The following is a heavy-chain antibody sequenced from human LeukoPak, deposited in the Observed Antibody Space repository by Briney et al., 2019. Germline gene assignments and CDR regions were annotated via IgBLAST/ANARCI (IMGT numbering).Heavy chain of an antibody. J-gene: IGHJ5*02. V-gene: IGHV4-39*02. CDR3: ARGDYVWGSYRFRGFDP. D-gene: IGHD3-16*02. Sequence: PSETLSLTCTVSGGSINSKNYYWGWIRQPPEKGLDWIGNIYNTGSTYANPSLKNRVTISLETSRNSLSLQLSSVTAADTAVYYCARGDYVWGSYRFRGFDPWGQGTLVTVSS. CDR1: GGSINSKNYY. CDR2: IYNTGST.